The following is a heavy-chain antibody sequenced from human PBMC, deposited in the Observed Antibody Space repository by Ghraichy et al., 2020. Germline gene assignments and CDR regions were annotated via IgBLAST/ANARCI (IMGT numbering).Heavy chain of an antibody. J-gene: IGHJ3*02. CDR2: IIPIFGTA. CDR3: ARGRSYDYYDSSGYVGAFDI. D-gene: IGHD3-22*01. CDR1: GGTFSSYA. Sequence: SVKVSCKASGGTFSSYAISWVRQAPGQGLEWMGGIIPIFGTANYAQKFQGRVTITADESTSTAYMELSSLRSEDTAVYYCARGRSYDYYDSSGYVGAFDIWGQGTMVTVSS. V-gene: IGHV1-69*13.